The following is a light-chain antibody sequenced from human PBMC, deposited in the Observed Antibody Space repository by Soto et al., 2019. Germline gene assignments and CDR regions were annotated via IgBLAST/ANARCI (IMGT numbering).Light chain of an antibody. Sequence: QSALTQPPCVSWSPGQSITISCTGTSSDVGGYNYVSLYQQHPGKAPKLMIYEVSNRPSGVSNRFSGSKSGNTASLTISGLQAEDEADYYCSSYTSSSSYVFGTGTKVTVL. CDR2: EVS. V-gene: IGLV2-14*01. J-gene: IGLJ1*01. CDR1: SSDVGGYNY. CDR3: SSYTSSSSYV.